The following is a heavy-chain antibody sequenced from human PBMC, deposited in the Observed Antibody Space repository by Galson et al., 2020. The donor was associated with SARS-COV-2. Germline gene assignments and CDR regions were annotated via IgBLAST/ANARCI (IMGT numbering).Heavy chain of an antibody. D-gene: IGHD3-3*01. CDR1: GGSISSGGYY. J-gene: IGHJ3*02. V-gene: IGHV4-31*03. CDR2: IYYSGST. CDR3: ARASTTFGVVSDAFDI. Sequence: SETLSLTCTVSGGSISSGGYYWSWIRQHPGKGLEWLGYIYYSGSTYYNPSLKSRVTLSVDTSKNQFSLKLSSVTAADTAVYYCARASTTFGVVSDAFDIWGQGTMVTVSS.